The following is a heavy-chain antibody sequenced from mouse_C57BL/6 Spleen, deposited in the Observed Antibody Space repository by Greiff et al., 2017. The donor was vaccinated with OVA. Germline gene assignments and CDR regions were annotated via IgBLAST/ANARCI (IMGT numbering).Heavy chain of an antibody. V-gene: IGHV5-17*01. CDR3: ARPDWDVWYFDV. Sequence: DVQLVESGGGLVKPGGSLKLSCAASGFTFSDYGMHWVRQAPEKGLEWVAYISSGSSTIYYADTVKGRFTISRDNAKNTLFLQMTSLRSEDTAMYYCARPDWDVWYFDVWGTGTTVTVSS. D-gene: IGHD4-1*01. CDR1: GFTFSDYG. CDR2: ISSGSSTI. J-gene: IGHJ1*03.